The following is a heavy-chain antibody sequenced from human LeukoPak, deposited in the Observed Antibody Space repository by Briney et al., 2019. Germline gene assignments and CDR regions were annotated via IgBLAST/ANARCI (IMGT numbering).Heavy chain of an antibody. D-gene: IGHD3-3*01. Sequence: KPSETLSLTCTVSGGSISSSSYYWGWIRQPPGKGLEWIGSIYYSGSTYYNPSLKSRVTISVDTSKNQFSLKLSSVTAADTAVYYCASGPLEGIFNWFDPWGQGTLVTVSS. CDR2: IYYSGST. CDR3: ASGPLEGIFNWFDP. CDR1: GGSISSSSYY. J-gene: IGHJ5*02. V-gene: IGHV4-39*01.